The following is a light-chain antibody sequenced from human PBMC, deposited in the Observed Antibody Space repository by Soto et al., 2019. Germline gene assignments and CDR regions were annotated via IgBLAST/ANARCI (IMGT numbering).Light chain of an antibody. CDR1: SSDVGGYNY. J-gene: IGLJ1*01. CDR2: DVS. V-gene: IGLV2-14*01. CDR3: SSYTSSSLYV. Sequence: QSVLTQPASVSGSPGQSITISCTGTSSDVGGYNYVSWYQQHPGKAPKLMIYDVSNRPSGVSNRFSGSKSGNTASLTISGIQDEDEADYYCSSYTSSSLYVFGTGTKLTVL.